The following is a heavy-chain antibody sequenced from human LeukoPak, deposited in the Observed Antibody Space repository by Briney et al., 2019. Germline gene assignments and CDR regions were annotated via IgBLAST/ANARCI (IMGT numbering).Heavy chain of an antibody. V-gene: IGHV3-23*01. CDR3: TKRQRNHNFDY. CDR1: GLTFSSYA. Sequence: GGSLRLSCAASGLTFSSYAMSWVRQAPGKGLEWVSAISGSGGSTYYADSVKGRFTISRDNSKNTLYLQMDSLRAEDTAVYYCTKRQRNHNFDYWGQGTLVTVSS. D-gene: IGHD1-14*01. J-gene: IGHJ4*02. CDR2: ISGSGGST.